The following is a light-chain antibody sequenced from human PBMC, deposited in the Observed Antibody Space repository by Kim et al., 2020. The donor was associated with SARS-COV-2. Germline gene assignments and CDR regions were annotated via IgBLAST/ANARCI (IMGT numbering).Light chain of an antibody. CDR3: AAWDDSLNGVV. Sequence: RVTNACSGSPAIIGVNRVHWYHQLPGTAPKLLIYDNNRRPSGVPDRFSGSKSGSSASLAISGVQSEDEAHYYCAAWDDSLNGVVFGGGTQLTVL. CDR1: PAIIGVNR. V-gene: IGLV1-44*01. J-gene: IGLJ3*02. CDR2: DNN.